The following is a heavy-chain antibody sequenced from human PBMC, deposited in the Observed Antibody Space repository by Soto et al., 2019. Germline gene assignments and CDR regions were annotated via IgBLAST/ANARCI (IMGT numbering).Heavy chain of an antibody. V-gene: IGHV1-18*01. CDR1: GYTFSTYR. D-gene: IGHD1-26*01. CDR3: AREGKILHYFDY. CDR2: VSATNNT. J-gene: IGHJ4*02. Sequence: QVQLVQSEAEVKKPGASVKVSCKSSGYTFSTYRIAWVRQAPGQGLEWMGWVSATNNTDYAQKVQGEVTMTTDTSTNTAYMELRSLRSDDTAVYYCAREGKILHYFDYWGQGTLVTVSS.